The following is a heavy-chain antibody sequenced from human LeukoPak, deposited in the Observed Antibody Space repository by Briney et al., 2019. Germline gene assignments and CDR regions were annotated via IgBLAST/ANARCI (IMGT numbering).Heavy chain of an antibody. D-gene: IGHD5-24*01. V-gene: IGHV4-34*01. CDR1: DESLSGYY. Sequence: PSETLSLTCAVFDESLSGYYWSWIRQPPGKGLEWIGQINHSGSTNYNPSLKSRVTISVDTSKNQFSLKLTSVTAADTAVYYCARDNSVRDEAWWFNPWGQGTLVTVSS. CDR2: INHSGST. CDR3: ARDNSVRDEAWWFNP. J-gene: IGHJ5*02.